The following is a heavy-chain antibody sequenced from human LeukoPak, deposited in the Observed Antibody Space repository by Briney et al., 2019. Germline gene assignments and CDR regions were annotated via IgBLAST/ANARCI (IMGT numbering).Heavy chain of an antibody. CDR2: IIPIFGTA. CDR1: GYTFTGYY. V-gene: IGHV1-69*13. Sequence: ASVKVSCKASGYTFTGYYMHWVRQAPGQGLEWMGGIIPIFGTANYAQKFQGRVTITADESTSTAYMELSSLRSEDTAVYYCAREAPDELYGPWGQGTLVTVSS. CDR3: AREAPDELYGP. J-gene: IGHJ5*02. D-gene: IGHD2-8*01.